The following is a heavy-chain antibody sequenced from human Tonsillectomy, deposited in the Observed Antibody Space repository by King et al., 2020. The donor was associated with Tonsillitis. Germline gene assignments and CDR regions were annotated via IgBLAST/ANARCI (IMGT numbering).Heavy chain of an antibody. V-gene: IGHV2-5*08. Sequence: TLKESGPALVKPTQTLTLTYTFSGFSRSSWRMCVGCIRQPPGKALEWLAPRYWADDKTYSPSLKSRLTITKDTPTRQVVLTMTNMDPVHTATYYCATGTRTGTKEWELAFDYWGQGTLVTVSS. CDR2: RYWADDK. D-gene: IGHD1-26*01. CDR1: GFSRSSWRMC. J-gene: IGHJ4*02. CDR3: ATGTRTGTKEWELAFDY.